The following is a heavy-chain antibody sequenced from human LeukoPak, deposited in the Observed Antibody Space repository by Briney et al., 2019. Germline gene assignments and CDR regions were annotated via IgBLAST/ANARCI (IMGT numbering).Heavy chain of an antibody. D-gene: IGHD6-19*01. CDR2: INHSGST. CDR1: GVSFSGYY. V-gene: IGHV4-34*01. CDR3: ALRGGWNAFDI. Sequence: SETLSLTCAVYGVSFSGYYWTWIRQPPGKGLQWIGEINHSGSTNYNPSLKSRVTMSVDTSKNQFSLKLSSVTAADTAVYYRALRGGWNAFDIWGQGTMVTVSS. J-gene: IGHJ3*02.